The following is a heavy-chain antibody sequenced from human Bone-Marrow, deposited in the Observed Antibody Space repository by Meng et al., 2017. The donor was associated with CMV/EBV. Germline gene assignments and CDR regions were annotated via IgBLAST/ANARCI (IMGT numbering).Heavy chain of an antibody. CDR1: GFTFSSYS. V-gene: IGHV3-21*01. D-gene: IGHD4-11*01. Sequence: GESLKISCAASGFTFSSYSMNWVRQAPGKGLEWVSSISSSSSYIYYADSVKGRFTISRDNAKSSLYLQMNSLRAEDTAVYYCTRDQSNCIEYWGQGTLVTVSS. J-gene: IGHJ4*02. CDR2: ISSSSSYI. CDR3: TRDQSNCIEY.